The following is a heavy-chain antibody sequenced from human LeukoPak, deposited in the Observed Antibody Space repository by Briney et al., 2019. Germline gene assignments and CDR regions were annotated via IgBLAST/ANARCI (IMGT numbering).Heavy chain of an antibody. CDR3: ARQDCSSTSCYHGDDY. V-gene: IGHV4-39*01. Sequence: SETLSLTCTVSGGSISSSSYYWGWIRQPPGKGLEWIGSIYYSGSTYYNPSLKSRVTISEDTSKNQFSLKLSFVTAADTAVYYCARQDCSSTSCYHGDDYWGQGTLVTVSS. J-gene: IGHJ4*02. CDR1: GGSISSSSYY. CDR2: IYYSGST. D-gene: IGHD2-2*01.